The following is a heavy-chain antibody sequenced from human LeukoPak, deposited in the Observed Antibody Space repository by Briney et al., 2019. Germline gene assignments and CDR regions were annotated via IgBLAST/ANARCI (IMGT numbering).Heavy chain of an antibody. V-gene: IGHV4-4*07. J-gene: IGHJ6*04. Sequence: SETLSLTCTVSGGSISNYYWSWIRQPAGKGLEWIGRITIGGNNDYNPSLKSRVTMSADTSKNQFSLRLSSVTAADTALYYCARGWYCSGGICQSSTDVWGKGTTATVSS. D-gene: IGHD2-15*01. CDR3: ARGWYCSGGICQSSTDV. CDR2: ITIGGNN. CDR1: GGSISNYY.